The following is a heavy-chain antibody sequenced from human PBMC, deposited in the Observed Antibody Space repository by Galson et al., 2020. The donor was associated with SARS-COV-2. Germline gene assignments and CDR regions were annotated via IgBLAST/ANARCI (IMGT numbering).Heavy chain of an antibody. CDR1: GFTFSSSG. Sequence: GESLKISCAASGFTFSSSGMNWVRQAPGKGLEWVTFIRRSSTTIYYADSVKGRLTISRDDAKASLYLQMNSLRAEDTAVYYCARKEGQGGYYGMDVWGQGTTVTVSS. D-gene: IGHD3-16*01. J-gene: IGHJ6*02. CDR3: ARKEGQGGYYGMDV. CDR2: IRRSSTTI. V-gene: IGHV3-48*04.